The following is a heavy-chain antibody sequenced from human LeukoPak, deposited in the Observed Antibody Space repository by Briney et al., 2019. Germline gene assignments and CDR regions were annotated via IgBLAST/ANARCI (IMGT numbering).Heavy chain of an antibody. Sequence: KSSETLSLTCAIYGGSFSTYYWSWIRQPPGKGLEWIGDINHTGSTTYNPSLKSRVTMSVDTSKNQFSLRLNSVTAADTAVYYCAGVGHPTQRRVLSAVTIPTAGAFDIWGQGTLVTVSS. CDR3: AGVGHPTQRRVLSAVTIPTAGAFDI. D-gene: IGHD4-17*01. CDR1: GGSFSTYY. J-gene: IGHJ3*02. CDR2: INHTGST. V-gene: IGHV4-34*01.